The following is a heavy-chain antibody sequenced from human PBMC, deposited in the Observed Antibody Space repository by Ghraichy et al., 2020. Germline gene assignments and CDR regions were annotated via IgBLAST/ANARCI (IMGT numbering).Heavy chain of an antibody. J-gene: IGHJ5*02. D-gene: IGHD6-6*01. Sequence: ASVKVSCKASGYTLTVYFIHWVRQAPGQGLEWMGRINPDNGYTLYAPKFQGRVTMTRDTSINTAYMELSSLKSDDTAVYFCARDRRIWAPRTHWLDPWGQGTLVTVSS. CDR2: INPDNGYT. CDR3: ARDRRIWAPRTHWLDP. CDR1: GYTLTVYF. V-gene: IGHV1-2*06.